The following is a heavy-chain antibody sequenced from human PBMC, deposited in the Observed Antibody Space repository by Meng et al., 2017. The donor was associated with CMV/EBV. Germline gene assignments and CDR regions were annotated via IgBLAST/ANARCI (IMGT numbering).Heavy chain of an antibody. J-gene: IGHJ2*01. CDR2: IYHSGST. D-gene: IGHD3-10*01. Sequence: SGGSISSSNWWSWVRQPPGKGLEWIGEIYHSGSTNYNPSLKSRVTISVDKSKNQFSLKLSSVTAADTAVYYCARGPILWFGEFSSFDLWGRGTLVTVSS. CDR3: ARGPILWFGEFSSFDL. V-gene: IGHV4-4*02. CDR1: GGSISSSNW.